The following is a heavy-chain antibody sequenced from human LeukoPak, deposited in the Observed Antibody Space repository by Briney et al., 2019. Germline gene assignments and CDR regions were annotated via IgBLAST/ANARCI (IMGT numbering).Heavy chain of an antibody. V-gene: IGHV1-18*01. CDR2: ISAYNGNT. CDR1: GYTFTNYG. J-gene: IGHJ4*02. CDR3: ATVTSSGWSDSDY. Sequence: ASVKVSCKASGYTFTNYGISWVRLAPGQGLEWVGWISAYNGNTYYAQRLQGRVTMTTETSTSTAYMELSSLRSEDTAVYYCATVTSSGWSDSDYWGQGTLVTVSS. D-gene: IGHD6-19*01.